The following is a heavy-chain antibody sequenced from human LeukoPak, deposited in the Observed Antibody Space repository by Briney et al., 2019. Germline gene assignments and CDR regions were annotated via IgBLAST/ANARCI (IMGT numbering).Heavy chain of an antibody. J-gene: IGHJ4*02. CDR1: GFTFSSHT. D-gene: IGHD2-8*02. V-gene: IGHV3-23*01. CDR3: VRDTGVSAYNDY. CDR2: IGGSGGRT. Sequence: GGSLRLSCAASGFTFSSHTMNWVRQAPGKGLEWVSAIGGSGGRTDYADAVKGRFTISRDNSRNTLYLQMTSLRAEDTAVYYCVRDTGVSAYNDYWGQGTLVTVSS.